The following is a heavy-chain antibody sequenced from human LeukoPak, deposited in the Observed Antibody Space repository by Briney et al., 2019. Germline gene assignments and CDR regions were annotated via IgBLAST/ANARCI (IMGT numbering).Heavy chain of an antibody. CDR1: GLTFSSYA. Sequence: GGSLRLSCAASGLTFSSYAMSWVRQAPGKGLEWVSTISGTGGSTYYADSVKGRFAISRDNSKNTLYLQMNSLRAEDTAVYYCAKDYQVVWGGESDYWGQGTLVTVSS. CDR2: ISGTGGST. V-gene: IGHV3-23*01. CDR3: AKDYQVVWGGESDY. J-gene: IGHJ4*02. D-gene: IGHD2-15*01.